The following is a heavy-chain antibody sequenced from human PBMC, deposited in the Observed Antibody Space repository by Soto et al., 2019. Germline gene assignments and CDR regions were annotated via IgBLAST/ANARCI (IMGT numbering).Heavy chain of an antibody. Sequence: SETLSLTCTVSGGSVSSGSYYWSWIRQPPGKGLEWIGYIYYSGSTNYNPSLKSRVTISVDTSKNQFSLKLSSVTAAETAVYYCAREVRASGLLWFGELTTAPHSWFDPWGQGTLVTVSS. CDR2: IYYSGST. CDR3: AREVRASGLLWFGELTTAPHSWFDP. J-gene: IGHJ5*02. CDR1: GGSVSSGSYY. V-gene: IGHV4-61*01. D-gene: IGHD3-10*01.